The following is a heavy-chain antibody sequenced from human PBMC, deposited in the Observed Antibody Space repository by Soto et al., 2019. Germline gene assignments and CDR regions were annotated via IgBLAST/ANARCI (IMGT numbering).Heavy chain of an antibody. V-gene: IGHV4-4*02. J-gene: IGHJ4*02. CDR1: GGSISSSNW. CDR2: IYHSGRT. Sequence: QVQLQESGPGLVKPSGTLSLTCAVSGGSISSSNWWCWVCQPPGRGLVWIGEIYHSGRTNYKPPLTSRVTIAVDKSKTQFPLQLSSVTAADTAVYYCATASPRLWFGETHLDYWGQGTLVTVSS. CDR3: ATASPRLWFGETHLDY. D-gene: IGHD3-10*01.